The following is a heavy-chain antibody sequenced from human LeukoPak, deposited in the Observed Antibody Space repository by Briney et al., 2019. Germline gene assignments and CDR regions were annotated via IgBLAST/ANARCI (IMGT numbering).Heavy chain of an antibody. Sequence: ASVKVSCKASGYTFTGYYMHWVRQAPGQGLEWMGWINPNSGGTNYAQKFQGRVTMTRDTSISTAYTELSRLRSDDTAVYYCARDVETSGRYGYSGYWGQGSLVTVSS. V-gene: IGHV1-2*02. CDR1: GYTFTGYY. J-gene: IGHJ4*02. CDR2: INPNSGGT. D-gene: IGHD6-19*01. CDR3: ARDVETSGRYGYSGY.